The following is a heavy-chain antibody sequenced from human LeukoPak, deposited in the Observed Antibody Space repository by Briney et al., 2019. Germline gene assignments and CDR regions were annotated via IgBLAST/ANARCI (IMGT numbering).Heavy chain of an antibody. D-gene: IGHD5-24*01. CDR2: IYYSGST. Sequence: SETLSLTCTVSGGSISSYCWSWIRQPPGKGLEWIGYIYYSGSTNYNPSLKSRVTISVDTSKNQFSLKLSSVTAADTAVYYCARAGRDGYNEFDYWGQGTLVTVSS. CDR1: GGSISSYC. V-gene: IGHV4-59*01. J-gene: IGHJ4*02. CDR3: ARAGRDGYNEFDY.